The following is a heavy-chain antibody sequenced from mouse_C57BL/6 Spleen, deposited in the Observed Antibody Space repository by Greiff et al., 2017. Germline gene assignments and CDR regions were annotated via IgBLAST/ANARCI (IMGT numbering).Heavy chain of an antibody. V-gene: IGHV1-62-2*01. CDR1: GYTFTEYT. CDR2: FYPGSGSI. D-gene: IGHD2-3*01. J-gene: IGHJ4*01. CDR3: ARHEEGLLQGYYYAMDY. Sequence: QVQLQQSGAELVKPGASVKLSCKASGYTFTEYTIHWVKQRSGQGLEWIGWFYPGSGSIKYNEKFKDKATLTADKSSSTVYMELSRLTSEDSAVYFCARHEEGLLQGYYYAMDYWGQGTSVTVSS.